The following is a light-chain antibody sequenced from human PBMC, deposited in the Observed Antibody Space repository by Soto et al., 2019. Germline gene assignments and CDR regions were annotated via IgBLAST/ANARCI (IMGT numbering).Light chain of an antibody. J-gene: IGKJ4*01. CDR1: QSVASSF. Sequence: VVLTQSPATLSLSLGERATLSCRASQSVASSFIAWFQQKPGQPPRLLIYTASSRAPGIPDRFSGSGSGTDFTLTISRLEPEDFAVYYCHKYGPSPLTFGGGTKVEIK. CDR3: HKYGPSPLT. CDR2: TAS. V-gene: IGKV3-20*01.